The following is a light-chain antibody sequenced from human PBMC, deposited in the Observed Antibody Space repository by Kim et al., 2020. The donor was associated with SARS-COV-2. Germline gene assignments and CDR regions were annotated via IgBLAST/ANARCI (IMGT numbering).Light chain of an antibody. Sequence: SITTSSTGTSSNVGGYNNVAWYQQQPGKDPKLMIYDVSHRRSGGANSFSGCKSGNTASLTISGLQDADEAAYYCSSYTSSSTLGVFGGGTQVTVL. CDR2: DVS. CDR1: SSNVGGYNN. V-gene: IGLV2-14*03. CDR3: SSYTSSSTLGV. J-gene: IGLJ2*01.